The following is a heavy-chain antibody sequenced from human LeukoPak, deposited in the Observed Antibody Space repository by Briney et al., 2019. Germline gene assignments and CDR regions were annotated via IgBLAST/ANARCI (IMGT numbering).Heavy chain of an antibody. CDR2: ISYDGSNK. D-gene: IGHD5-18*01. V-gene: IGHV3-30-3*01. CDR3: ARAIQLDECPFDY. CDR1: GFTFSDYY. J-gene: IGHJ4*02. Sequence: PGGSLRLSCAASGFTFSDYYMSWVRQAPGKGLEWVAVISYDGSNKYYADSVKGRFTISRDNSKNTLYLQMNSLRAEDTAVYYCARAIQLDECPFDYWGQGTLVTVSS.